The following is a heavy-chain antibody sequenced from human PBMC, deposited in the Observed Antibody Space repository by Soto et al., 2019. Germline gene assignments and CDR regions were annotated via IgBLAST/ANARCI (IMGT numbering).Heavy chain of an antibody. D-gene: IGHD1-26*01. CDR1: GFTFSSYG. J-gene: IGHJ6*02. Sequence: QVQLVESGGGVVQPGRSLRLSCAASGFTFSSYGMHWVRQAPGKGLEWVAVISYDGSNKYYADSVKGRFTISRDNSKNTLYLQMNSLRAEDTAVYYCAKWDFLGQGTTVTVSS. CDR2: ISYDGSNK. CDR3: AKWDF. V-gene: IGHV3-30*18.